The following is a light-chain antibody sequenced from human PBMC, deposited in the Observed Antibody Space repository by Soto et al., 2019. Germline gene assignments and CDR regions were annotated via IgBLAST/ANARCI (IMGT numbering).Light chain of an antibody. CDR2: AAS. CDR3: QQSDSIPST. J-gene: IGKJ1*01. V-gene: IGKV1-39*01. Sequence: DIQMTQSPSSLSASVGDRVTITCRASQSISSYLNWYQQKPGKAPKLLIYAASSLQSGVPSRFSGSGSGTDFTLTIGSLQPEDFATYYCQQSDSIPSTFGQGTKVDIK. CDR1: QSISSY.